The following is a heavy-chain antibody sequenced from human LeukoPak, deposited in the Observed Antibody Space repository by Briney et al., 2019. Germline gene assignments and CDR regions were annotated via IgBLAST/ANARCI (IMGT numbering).Heavy chain of an antibody. D-gene: IGHD1-26*01. Sequence: GGSLRLSCAASGFTFDDYTMHWVRQAPGKGLEWVSLISWDGGSTYYADSVKGRFTISRDNSKNSLYLQMNSLRTEDTALYYCAKGGIYYCYGMDVWGQGTTVTVSS. V-gene: IGHV3-43*01. CDR2: ISWDGGST. J-gene: IGHJ6*02. CDR3: AKGGIYYCYGMDV. CDR1: GFTFDDYT.